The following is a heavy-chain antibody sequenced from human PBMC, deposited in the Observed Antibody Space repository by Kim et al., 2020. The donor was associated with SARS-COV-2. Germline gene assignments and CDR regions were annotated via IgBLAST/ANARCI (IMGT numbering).Heavy chain of an antibody. V-gene: IGHV3-23*01. Sequence: ADSAKGRFTITRDNDKNTLYLQMNSLRAEDTAVYYCARDRSRLWFGELSDWGQGTLVTVSS. J-gene: IGHJ4*02. CDR3: ARDRSRLWFGELSD. D-gene: IGHD3-10*01.